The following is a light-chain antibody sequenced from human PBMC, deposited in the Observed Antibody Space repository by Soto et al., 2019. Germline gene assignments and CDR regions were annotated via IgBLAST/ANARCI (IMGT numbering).Light chain of an antibody. CDR2: AAS. J-gene: IGKJ1*01. V-gene: IGKV1-39*01. CDR3: QQSYSTPWT. CDR1: QSISSY. Sequence: DIQMTQSPSSLSASVGDRVTITCRASQSISSYLNWYQQKPGKDPKLLIYAASSLQSGVPSRFGGNGSGTDFTLNISSLQPEDFATYYGQQSYSTPWTFGQGTKVEIK.